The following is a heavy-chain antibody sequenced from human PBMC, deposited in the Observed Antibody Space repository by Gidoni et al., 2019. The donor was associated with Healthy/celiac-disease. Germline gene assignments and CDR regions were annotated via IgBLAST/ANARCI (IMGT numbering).Heavy chain of an antibody. CDR2: INSDGSST. Sequence: EVQLVESGGGLVQPGGSLRLSCAASGFTFSSYWMHWVRQAPGKGLVWVSRINSDGSSTSYADSVKGRFTISRDNAKNTLYLQMNSLRAEDTAVYYCATNSGSHPYYYYGMDVWGQGTTVTVSS. J-gene: IGHJ6*02. CDR1: GFTFSSYW. D-gene: IGHD1-26*01. CDR3: ATNSGSHPYYYYGMDV. V-gene: IGHV3-74*01.